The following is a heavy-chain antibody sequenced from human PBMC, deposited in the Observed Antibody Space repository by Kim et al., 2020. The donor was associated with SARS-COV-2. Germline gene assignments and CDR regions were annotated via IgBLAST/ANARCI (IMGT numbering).Heavy chain of an antibody. Sequence: GGSLRLSCAASGFNFGSYWMTWVRQAPGKGLEWVANIKQDGTQQYYVDSVRGRFTVSRDGANMYLQMNSLRAEDTAVYYCARTLTGTTESFEYWGRGTLVTVSS. CDR1: GFNFGSYW. CDR3: ARTLTGTTESFEY. J-gene: IGHJ1*01. D-gene: IGHD3-9*01. CDR2: IKQDGTQQ. V-gene: IGHV3-7*03.